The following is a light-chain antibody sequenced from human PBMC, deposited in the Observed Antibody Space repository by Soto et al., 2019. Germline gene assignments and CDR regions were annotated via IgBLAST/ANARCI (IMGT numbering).Light chain of an antibody. J-gene: IGKJ1*01. Sequence: EIVLTQSPGTLSLSPGERATLSCRASQSVSGNYLAWYQQKPGQAPGLLMHGAYSRATGIPVRFSGSGSGTEFTLTISSLQSEDFATYYCQQRYSTPAFGQGTKVDIK. CDR3: QQRYSTPA. V-gene: IGKV3-20*01. CDR2: GAY. CDR1: QSVSGNY.